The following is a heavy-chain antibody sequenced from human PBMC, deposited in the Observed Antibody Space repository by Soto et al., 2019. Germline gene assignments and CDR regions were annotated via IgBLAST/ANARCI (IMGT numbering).Heavy chain of an antibody. CDR3: ARSYCSSTSCYAGRLDV. J-gene: IGHJ6*02. Sequence: PGGSLRLSCAASGFTFNTYTMYWVRQAPGKGLDYVSAISSDGGITYYTNSVRGRFTISRDNFKNTLYLQMGSLRAEDMAVYYCARSYCSSTSCYAGRLDVWGQGTTVTVPS. CDR2: ISSDGGIT. CDR1: GFTFNTYT. V-gene: IGHV3-64*01. D-gene: IGHD2-2*01.